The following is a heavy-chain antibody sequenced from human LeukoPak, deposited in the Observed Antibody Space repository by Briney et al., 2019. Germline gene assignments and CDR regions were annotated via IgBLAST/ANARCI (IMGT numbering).Heavy chain of an antibody. CDR3: ARDMTTMTTGDY. CDR1: GYTFRNYG. D-gene: IGHD4-17*01. J-gene: IGHJ4*02. CDR2: ISAYNGNT. Sequence: ASVKVSCKASGYTFRNYGISWVRQAPGQVLEWMGWISAYNGNTNYAQRFQGRVTMTTDTSTSTAYMELRSLRSEDTAVYYCARDMTTMTTGDYWGQGTLVTVSS. V-gene: IGHV1-18*01.